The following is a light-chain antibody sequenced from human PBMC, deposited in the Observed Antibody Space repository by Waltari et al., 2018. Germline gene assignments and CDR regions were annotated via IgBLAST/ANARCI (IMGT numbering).Light chain of an antibody. CDR1: SSDVGGYKY. J-gene: IGLJ2*01. Sequence: QSALTQPATVSGSPGQSITISCTGTSSDVGGYKYVYWYQQHPGKAPKLMIYDVSDRPSGVSKRFSGSKSGYTASLTISGLRAEDEADYYCSSYTISSTVVFGGGTKLTVL. CDR3: SSYTISSTVV. V-gene: IGLV2-14*03. CDR2: DVS.